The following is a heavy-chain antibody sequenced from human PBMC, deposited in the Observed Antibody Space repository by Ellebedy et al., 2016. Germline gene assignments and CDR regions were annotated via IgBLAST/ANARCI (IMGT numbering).Heavy chain of an antibody. CDR3: TTEQRDGS. J-gene: IGHJ5*02. V-gene: IGHV1-18*04. CDR1: GYTFASYG. D-gene: IGHD1/OR15-1a*01. CDR2: ISAYNGDT. Sequence: ASVKVSCKASGYTFASYGVAWVRQAPGQGLEWMGWISAYNGDTNYAQTLQGRVTITTDRSSSTAYMELSSLRSDDTAVYYCTTEQRDGSWGQGTLVTVSS.